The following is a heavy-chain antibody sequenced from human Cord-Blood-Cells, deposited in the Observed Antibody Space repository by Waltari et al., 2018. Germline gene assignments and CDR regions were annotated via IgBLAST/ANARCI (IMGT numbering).Heavy chain of an antibody. V-gene: IGHV3-74*01. D-gene: IGHD2-15*01. CDR1: GFTFSSYL. CDR2: SNSDGSRT. CDR3: AGGDAFDI. J-gene: IGHJ3*02. Sequence: EVQLVESGGGLVQPGGSLRLSCAASGFTFSSYLLHWVRQAPGKGLVWVSRSNSDGSRTSYADSVKGRCTISRDNAKNTLYLQMNSLRAEDTAVYYCAGGDAFDIWGQGTMVTVSS.